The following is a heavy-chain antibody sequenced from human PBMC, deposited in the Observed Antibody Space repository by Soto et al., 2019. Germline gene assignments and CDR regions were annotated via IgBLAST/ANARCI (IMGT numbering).Heavy chain of an antibody. CDR2: INHSGST. J-gene: IGHJ6*02. V-gene: IGHV4-34*01. CDR3: ARGREYDYGSGSYRHHYYYGMDV. D-gene: IGHD3-10*01. Sequence: PETLSLTCAVYGGSFSGYYRSWIRQPPGKGLEWIGEINHSGSTNYNPSLKSRVTISVDTSKNQFSLKLSSVTAADTAVYYCARGREYDYGSGSYRHHYYYGMDVWGQATTVT. CDR1: GGSFSGYY.